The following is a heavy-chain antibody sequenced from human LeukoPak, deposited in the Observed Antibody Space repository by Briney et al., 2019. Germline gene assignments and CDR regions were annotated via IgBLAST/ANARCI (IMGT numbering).Heavy chain of an antibody. V-gene: IGHV3-74*01. CDR3: ARGYDFWRKDI. J-gene: IGHJ3*02. CDR1: GFTFSSYW. D-gene: IGHD3-3*01. CDR2: VNSDGRST. Sequence: GGSLRLSCAASGFTFSSYWMHWVRQAPGKGLVWVSHVNSDGRSTNYADPVKGRFTISRDNAKNTLYLQMNSLTAEDTAVYYCARGYDFWRKDIWGQGTVVTVSS.